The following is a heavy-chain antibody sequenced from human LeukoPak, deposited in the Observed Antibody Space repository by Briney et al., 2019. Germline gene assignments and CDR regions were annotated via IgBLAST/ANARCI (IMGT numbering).Heavy chain of an antibody. Sequence: GGSLRLSCAASGFTFDDYAMHWVRQAPGKGLEWVSSISSSSSYIYYADSVKGRFTISRDNAKNSLYLQMNSLRAEDTAVYYCARDGYSSSWYTIGFYWGQGTLVTVSS. CDR1: GFTFDDYA. D-gene: IGHD6-13*01. CDR3: ARDGYSSSWYTIGFY. J-gene: IGHJ4*02. CDR2: ISSSSSYI. V-gene: IGHV3-21*01.